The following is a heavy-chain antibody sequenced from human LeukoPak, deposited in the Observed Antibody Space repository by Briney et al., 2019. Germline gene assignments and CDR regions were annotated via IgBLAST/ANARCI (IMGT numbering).Heavy chain of an antibody. CDR3: ARDSLLGMVRGVPQRAFDY. CDR1: GGPIVASDYY. D-gene: IGHD3-10*01. V-gene: IGHV4-39*02. Sequence: SETLSLTCTVSGGPIVASDYYWGWLRQSPGKGLEWIGNIYHSGKTYYNPSLKSRVSISVDTSKSQFSLNLISVTAADTAMFYCARDSLLGMVRGVPQRAFDYWGQGTLVTVSS. CDR2: IYHSGKT. J-gene: IGHJ4*02.